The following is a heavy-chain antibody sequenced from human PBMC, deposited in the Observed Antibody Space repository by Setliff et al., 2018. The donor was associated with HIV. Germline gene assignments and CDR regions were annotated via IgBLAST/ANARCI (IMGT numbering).Heavy chain of an antibody. CDR3: ARRMEMTPIGY. V-gene: IGHV7-4-1*02. Sequence: ASVKVSCKASGYSFTNYGINWVRQAPGQGLEWMGWINTVTGNPTYAQGFTGRFVFSLDTSVSTAYLQISSLKAEDSAVYYCARRMEMTPIGYWGQGTLVTVSS. CDR2: INTVTGNP. J-gene: IGHJ4*02. CDR1: GYSFTNYG. D-gene: IGHD2-15*01.